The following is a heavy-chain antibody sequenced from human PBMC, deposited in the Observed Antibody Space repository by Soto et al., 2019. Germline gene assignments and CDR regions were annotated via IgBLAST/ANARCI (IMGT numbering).Heavy chain of an antibody. Sequence: GSLRLSCAASGFTFSSYAMSWVRQAPGKGLEWVSAISGSGGSTYYADSVKGRFTISRDNSKNTLYLQMNSLRAEDTAVYYCAKTGDIVVVPAAMPFDYWGQGTLVTVSS. CDR3: AKTGDIVVVPAAMPFDY. CDR2: ISGSGGST. V-gene: IGHV3-23*01. J-gene: IGHJ4*02. CDR1: GFTFSSYA. D-gene: IGHD2-2*01.